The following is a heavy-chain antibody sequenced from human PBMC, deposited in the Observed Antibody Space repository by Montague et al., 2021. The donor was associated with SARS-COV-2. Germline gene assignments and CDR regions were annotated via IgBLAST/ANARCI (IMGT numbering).Heavy chain of an antibody. J-gene: IGHJ6*02. D-gene: IGHD3-9*01. CDR2: IYYSGST. V-gene: IGHV4-31*03. CDR3: ARAAPWSFRDILTGYYYYYGMDV. CDR1: GGSISSGGYY. Sequence: TLSLTCTVSGGSISSGGYYWSWIRQHPGKGLEWIGYIYYSGSTYYNPSLQSRVTISVDTSKNQFSLKLSSVTAAATAVYYCARAAPWSFRDILTGYYYYYGMDVWGQGTTVTVSS.